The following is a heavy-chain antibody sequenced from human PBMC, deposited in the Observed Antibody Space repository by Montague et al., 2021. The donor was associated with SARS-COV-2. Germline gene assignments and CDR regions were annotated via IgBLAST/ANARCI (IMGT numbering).Heavy chain of an antibody. Sequence: SLRLSCAASGFTFSSYWMHWVRQAPGKGLVWVSRINSDGSSTSYADSVKGRFTISRDNAKNTLYLQMNSLRAEDTAVYYCARARGGVSVLRYFDWLLGRTNWFDPWGQGTLVTVSP. CDR3: ARARGGVSVLRYFDWLLGRTNWFDP. CDR1: GFTFSSYW. V-gene: IGHV3-74*01. CDR2: INSDGSST. J-gene: IGHJ5*02. D-gene: IGHD3-9*01.